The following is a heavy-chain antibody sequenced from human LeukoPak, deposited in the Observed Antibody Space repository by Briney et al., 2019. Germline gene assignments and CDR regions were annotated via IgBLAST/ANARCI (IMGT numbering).Heavy chain of an antibody. CDR1: GGSFSGYY. CDR2: INHSGST. D-gene: IGHD6-6*01. V-gene: IGHV4-34*01. J-gene: IGHJ6*03. Sequence: SETLSLTCAVYGGSFSGYYWSWIRQPPGKGLEWIGEINHSGSTNYNPSLKSRVTISVDTSKNQFSLKLSSVTAADTAVYYCARVDPSYSSLYYCYYMDVWGKGTTVTVSS. CDR3: ARVDPSYSSLYYCYYMDV.